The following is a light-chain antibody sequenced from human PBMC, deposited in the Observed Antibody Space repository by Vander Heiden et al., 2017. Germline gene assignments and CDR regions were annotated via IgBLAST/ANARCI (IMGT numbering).Light chain of an antibody. Sequence: QSVLTQPPSASGTPGQRVTISCSGTDSNIGTTTVHWYQHLPGTAPKVLIYTNNQRPSGVPDRFSGSKSGASASLAISGLQSEDEADYYCSSWDDSLTGWVFGGGTKLTVL. V-gene: IGLV1-44*01. CDR1: DSNIGTTT. CDR2: TNN. J-gene: IGLJ3*02. CDR3: SSWDDSLTGWV.